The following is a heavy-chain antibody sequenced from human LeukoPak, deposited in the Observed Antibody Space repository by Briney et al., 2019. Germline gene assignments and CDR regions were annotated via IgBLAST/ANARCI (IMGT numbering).Heavy chain of an antibody. CDR3: ATSGSISITIFGVVIEPFDY. CDR1: GFTFSSYW. D-gene: IGHD3-3*01. CDR2: IKQDGSEK. Sequence: GGSLRLSCAASGFTFSSYWMSWVRQAPGKGLEWVANIKQDGSEKYYVDSVKGRFTISRDSAKNSLYLQMNSLRAEDTAVYYCATSGSISITIFGVVIEPFDYWGQGTLVTVSS. V-gene: IGHV3-7*01. J-gene: IGHJ4*02.